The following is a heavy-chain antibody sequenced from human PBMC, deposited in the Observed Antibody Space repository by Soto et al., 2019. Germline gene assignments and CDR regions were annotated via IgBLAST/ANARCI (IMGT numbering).Heavy chain of an antibody. CDR3: ARSYGYYYFDY. V-gene: IGHV4-59*01. D-gene: IGHD5-18*01. CDR1: GGSISSYY. J-gene: IGHJ4*02. Sequence: LSLTCTVSGGSISSYYWSWIRQPPGKGLEWIGYIYYSGSTNYNPSLKSRVTISVDTSKNQFSLKLSSVTAADTAVYYCARSYGYYYFDYWGQGTMVTVSS. CDR2: IYYSGST.